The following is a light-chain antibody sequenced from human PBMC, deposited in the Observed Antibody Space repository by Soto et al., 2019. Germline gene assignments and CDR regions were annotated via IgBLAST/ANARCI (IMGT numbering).Light chain of an antibody. Sequence: EIVLTQSPATLSLSPGERATLSCRASQSVSSSLAWYQQKPGQAPRLLVYDASNRATGIPARFSGSGSGTDFTLTISSLESEDFAVYYCQQRSNWPPTFGGWTKV. CDR3: QQRSNWPPT. CDR1: QSVSSS. J-gene: IGKJ4*01. CDR2: DAS. V-gene: IGKV3-11*01.